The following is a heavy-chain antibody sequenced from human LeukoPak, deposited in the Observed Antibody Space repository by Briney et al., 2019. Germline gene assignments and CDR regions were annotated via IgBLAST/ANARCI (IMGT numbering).Heavy chain of an antibody. CDR2: IKQDGSEK. J-gene: IGHJ4*02. D-gene: IGHD3-3*01. V-gene: IGHV3-7*01. Sequence: QPGGSLRLSCAASGFTFSSYWMSWVRQAPGKGLEWVANIKQDGSEKYYVDSVKGRFTISRDNAKNSLYLQMNSLRAEDTAVYYCARDNLYDFGSGVPLDYWGEGALVTVSS. CDR1: GFTFSSYW. CDR3: ARDNLYDFGSGVPLDY.